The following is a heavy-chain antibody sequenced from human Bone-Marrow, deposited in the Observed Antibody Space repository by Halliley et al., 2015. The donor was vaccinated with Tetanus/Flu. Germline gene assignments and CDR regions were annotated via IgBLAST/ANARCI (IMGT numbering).Heavy chain of an antibody. D-gene: IGHD6-19*01. Sequence: QLVQSGAEVKKPGESLKNSCKGSGYTFTSYWIVWERQMPGRGPEWMGIIYPGGSNTRYSPSFQGQVTISADKSIRTAYLQWSSLQAADTAVYYCARRIAVANTGHYLDYWGQGTLVTVSS. V-gene: IGHV5-51*03. CDR1: GYTFTSYW. J-gene: IGHJ4*02. CDR3: ARRIAVANTGHYLDY. CDR2: IYPGGSNT.